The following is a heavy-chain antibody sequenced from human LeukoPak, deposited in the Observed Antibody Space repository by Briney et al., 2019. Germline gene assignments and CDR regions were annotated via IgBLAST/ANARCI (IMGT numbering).Heavy chain of an antibody. CDR1: GFTFSTYN. D-gene: IGHD3-10*01. CDR2: ISSSSSYI. J-gene: IGHJ6*03. CDR3: ARDLLGYNNHYMDV. V-gene: IGHV3-21*01. Sequence: AGSLRLPCAASGFTFSTYNMNWVRQAPGKGLEWVSSISSSSSYIYYADSVKGRFTISRDNAKNSVYLQMNSLRVEDTAVYYCARDLLGYNNHYMDVWGKGTTVTVSS.